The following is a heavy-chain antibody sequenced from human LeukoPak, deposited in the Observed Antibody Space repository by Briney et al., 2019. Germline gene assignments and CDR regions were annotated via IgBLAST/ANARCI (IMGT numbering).Heavy chain of an antibody. V-gene: IGHV4-30-4*08. Sequence: SETLSLTCTVSGGSISSGDYYWSWIRQPRGKGLEWIGYIYYSGSTYYNPSLKSRVTISVDTSKNQFSLKLSSVTAADTAVYYCARVVPAATLDYWGQGTLVTVSS. CDR3: ARVVPAATLDY. CDR2: IYYSGST. CDR1: GGSISSGDYY. J-gene: IGHJ4*02. D-gene: IGHD2-2*01.